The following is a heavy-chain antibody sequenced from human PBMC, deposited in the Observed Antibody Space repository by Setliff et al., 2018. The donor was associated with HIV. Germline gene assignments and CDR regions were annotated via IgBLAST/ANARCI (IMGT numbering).Heavy chain of an antibody. Sequence: PSETLSLTCDVSGFSISSRYYWGWIRQSPGKGLEWIGNIYHTGSSYYNPSLNDRATISLDTSKNQFPLKLNSVSAADTAVYYCARVSKTYWYSIPRDYYHHMDVWGKGTTVTVSS. V-gene: IGHV4-38-2*01. CDR2: IYHTGSS. CDR1: GFSISSRYY. D-gene: IGHD2-8*02. CDR3: ARVSKTYWYSIPRDYYHHMDV. J-gene: IGHJ6*03.